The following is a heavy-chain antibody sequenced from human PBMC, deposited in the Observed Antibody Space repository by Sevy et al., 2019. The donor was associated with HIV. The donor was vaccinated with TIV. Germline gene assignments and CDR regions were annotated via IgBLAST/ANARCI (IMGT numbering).Heavy chain of an antibody. Sequence: GGSLRLSCAASGFTVSSIYMSWVRQAPGKGLEWVSVIYSGGSTYYADSVKGRFTISRDNSKNTLYLQMNGLKAEDTAVYYCARGLTMVRGVIGYWGQGTLVTVSS. CDR3: ARGLTMVRGVIGY. CDR2: IYSGGST. J-gene: IGHJ4*02. CDR1: GFTVSSIY. D-gene: IGHD3-10*01. V-gene: IGHV3-53*01.